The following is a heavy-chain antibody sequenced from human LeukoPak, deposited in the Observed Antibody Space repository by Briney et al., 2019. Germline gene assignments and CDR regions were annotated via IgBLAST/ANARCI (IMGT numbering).Heavy chain of an antibody. CDR1: GFTFTTYW. D-gene: IGHD5-18*01. V-gene: IGHV3-74*01. Sequence: SGGSLRLSCAASGFTFTTYWMHWVRQAPGKGLVWVSHINSDGSITSYADSVKGRFTTSRDNAKNTLYLQTNSLRAEDTAVYYCARDAVDTANAVWGQGTTVTVSS. J-gene: IGHJ6*02. CDR2: INSDGSIT. CDR3: ARDAVDTANAV.